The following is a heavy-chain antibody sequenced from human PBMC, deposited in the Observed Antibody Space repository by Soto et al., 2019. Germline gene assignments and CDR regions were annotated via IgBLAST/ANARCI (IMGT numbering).Heavy chain of an antibody. Sequence: SETLSLTCSVSSDSISSSGYYWTWIRQSPGKGLEWIGYMYHGGSTRYNPSLKSRVTISVDRPKNQFSLKLTSVTAADTAVYYCARGPYFDYWGQGALVTVSS. CDR1: SDSISSSGYY. CDR2: MYHGGST. J-gene: IGHJ4*02. CDR3: ARGPYFDY. V-gene: IGHV4-30-2*06.